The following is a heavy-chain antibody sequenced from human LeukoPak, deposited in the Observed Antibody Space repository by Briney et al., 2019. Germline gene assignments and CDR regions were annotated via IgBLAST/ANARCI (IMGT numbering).Heavy chain of an antibody. V-gene: IGHV3-74*01. CDR3: ARGVRKYSSSWYTDY. CDR2: INSDGSST. D-gene: IGHD6-13*01. Sequence: GGSLRLSCAASGFTFSSYWMHWVRQAPGKGLVWVSRINSDGSSTSYADSVKGRFTISRDNAKNTLYLQMNSLRAEDTAVYYCARGVRKYSSSWYTDYWGQGTLVTVSS. CDR1: GFTFSSYW. J-gene: IGHJ4*02.